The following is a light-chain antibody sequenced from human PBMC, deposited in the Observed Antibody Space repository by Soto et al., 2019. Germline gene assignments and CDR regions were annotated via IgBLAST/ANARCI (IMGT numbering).Light chain of an antibody. CDR3: LQYGSSPLT. CDR2: DAS. V-gene: IGKV3-20*01. CDR1: QSVSNRY. J-gene: IGKJ4*01. Sequence: EIVLTQSPGTLSLSPGERATLSCRASQSVSNRYLAWFQQKPGQAPRLLIFDASRKATGIPDRFSGSGSGTDFTLTITRLEPEDFAVYYCLQYGSSPLTFGGGTKVDIK.